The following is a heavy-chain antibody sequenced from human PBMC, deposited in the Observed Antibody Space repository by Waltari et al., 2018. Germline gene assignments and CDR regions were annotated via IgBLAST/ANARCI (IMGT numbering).Heavy chain of an antibody. J-gene: IGHJ6*02. V-gene: IGHV3-66*02. CDR3: ARDQSAVAGTKDYYYYGMDV. CDR1: GFTVSSNY. CDR2: IYRGGST. D-gene: IGHD6-19*01. Sequence: EVQLVESGGGLVQPGGSLRLSCAASGFTVSSNYMSWVRQAPGKGLEWVSVIYRGGSTYYADSGKGRFTISRDNSKNTLYLQMNSLRAEDTAVYYCARDQSAVAGTKDYYYYGMDVWGQGTTVTVSS.